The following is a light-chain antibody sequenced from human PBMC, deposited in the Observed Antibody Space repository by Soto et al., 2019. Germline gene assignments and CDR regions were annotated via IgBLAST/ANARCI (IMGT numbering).Light chain of an antibody. CDR2: DNN. CDR1: SSNIGAGYD. CDR3: QSFDTSRSGFVV. V-gene: IGLV1-40*01. J-gene: IGLJ2*01. Sequence: QSVLTQPPSMSGAPGQRVTISCTGSSSNIGAGYDVHWYQQHPGTAPKLRIFDNNNRPSGVPDRFSGSKSDTSASLAITGLQVEDEADYYCQSFDTSRSGFVVFGGGTKVTAL.